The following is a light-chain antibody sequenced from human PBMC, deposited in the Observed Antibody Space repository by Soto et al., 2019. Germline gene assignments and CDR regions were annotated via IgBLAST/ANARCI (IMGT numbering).Light chain of an antibody. CDR2: GAS. Sequence: EIVLTQSPGTLSLSSGDRATLSCRASQSVSDNYLAWYQQKPGQAPRLLIYGASSRAAGIPDRFSGSGSGPDFTLTISRLGPEDVAVYFCQQYGSSPWTFGQGTKVEIK. J-gene: IGKJ1*01. CDR3: QQYGSSPWT. V-gene: IGKV3-20*01. CDR1: QSVSDNY.